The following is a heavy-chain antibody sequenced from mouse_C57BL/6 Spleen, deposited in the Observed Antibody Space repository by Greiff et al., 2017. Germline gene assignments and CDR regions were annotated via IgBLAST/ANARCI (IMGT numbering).Heavy chain of an antibody. D-gene: IGHD1-1*01. CDR1: GFSLTSYG. CDR3: ARSNYGSSYNYAMDY. V-gene: IGHV2-2*01. J-gene: IGHJ4*01. Sequence: VNVVESGPGLVQPSQSLSITCTVSGFSLTSYGVHWVRPSPGKGLEWLGVIWSGGSTDYNAAFISRLSISKDNSKSQVFFKMNSLQADDTAIYYCARSNYGSSYNYAMDYWGQGTSVTVSS. CDR2: IWSGGST.